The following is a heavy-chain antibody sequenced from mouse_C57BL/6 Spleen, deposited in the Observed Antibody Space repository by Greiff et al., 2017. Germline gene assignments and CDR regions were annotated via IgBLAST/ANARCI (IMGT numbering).Heavy chain of an antibody. V-gene: IGHV1-15*01. Sequence: VQLQQSGAELVRPGASVTLSCKASGYTFTDYEMHWVKQTPVHGLEWIGAIDPETGGTAYNQKFKGKAILTADKSSSTAYMELRSLTSEDSAVYYCTRVGGSSPPGFAYWGQGTLVTVSA. D-gene: IGHD1-1*01. CDR2: IDPETGGT. CDR1: GYTFTDYE. CDR3: TRVGGSSPPGFAY. J-gene: IGHJ3*01.